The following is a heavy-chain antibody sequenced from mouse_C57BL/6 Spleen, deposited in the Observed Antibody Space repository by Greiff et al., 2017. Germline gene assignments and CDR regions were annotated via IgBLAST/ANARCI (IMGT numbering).Heavy chain of an antibody. J-gene: IGHJ2*01. Sequence: DVHLVESGGGLVKPGGSLKLSCAASGFTFSDYGMHWVRQAPEKGLEWVAYISSGSSTIYYADTVKGRFTISRDNAKNTLFLQMTSLRSEDTAMYYCARELAYYFDYWGQGTTLTVSS. CDR3: ARELAYYFDY. CDR1: GFTFSDYG. CDR2: ISSGSSTI. V-gene: IGHV5-17*01.